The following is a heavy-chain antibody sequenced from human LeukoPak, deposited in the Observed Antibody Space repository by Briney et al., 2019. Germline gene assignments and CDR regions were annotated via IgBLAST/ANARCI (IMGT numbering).Heavy chain of an antibody. CDR3: ARRGYYYDSSHYYYFDY. D-gene: IGHD3-22*01. CDR1: GVSITSYY. J-gene: IGHJ4*02. Sequence: SETLSLTCTVSGVSITSYYWSWIRQPPGKGLEWIGSIYHSGSTNDNPSLKSRVTTSVDTSKNQFSLKLSSVTAADTAVYYCARRGYYYDSSHYYYFDYWGQGTLVTVSS. V-gene: IGHV4-59*08. CDR2: IYHSGST.